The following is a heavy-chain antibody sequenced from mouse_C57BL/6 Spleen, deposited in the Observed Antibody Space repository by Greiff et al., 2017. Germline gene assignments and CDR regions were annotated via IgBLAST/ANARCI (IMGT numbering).Heavy chain of an antibody. CDR1: GFSLTSYG. D-gene: IGHD2-5*01. V-gene: IGHV2-2*01. J-gene: IGHJ4*01. Sequence: QVQLKESGPGLVQPSQSLSITCTVSGFSLTSYGVHWVRQSPGKGLEWLGVIWSGGSTDYTAAFISRLSISKDNSKSQVFFKMNSLQADDTAIYYCARYYYSNPEDYAMDDWGQGTSVTVSS. CDR2: IWSGGST. CDR3: ARYYYSNPEDYAMDD.